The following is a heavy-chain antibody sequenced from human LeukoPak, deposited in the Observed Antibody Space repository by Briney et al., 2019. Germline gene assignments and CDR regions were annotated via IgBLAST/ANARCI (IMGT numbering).Heavy chain of an antibody. CDR1: GFTFSSYW. V-gene: IGHV3-74*01. CDR2: INSDGSST. Sequence: PGGSLRLSCAASGFTFSSYWMHWVRQAPGKGLVWVSRINSDGSSTSYADSVKGRFTISRDNAKNTLYLQMNSLRAEDTAVYYCARTMIYYDIDAFDIWGQGTMVTVSS. D-gene: IGHD3-22*01. CDR3: ARTMIYYDIDAFDI. J-gene: IGHJ3*02.